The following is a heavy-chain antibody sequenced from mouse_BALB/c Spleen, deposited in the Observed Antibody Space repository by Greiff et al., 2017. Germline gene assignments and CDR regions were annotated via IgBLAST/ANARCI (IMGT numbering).Heavy chain of an antibody. V-gene: IGHV7-3*02. CDR3: ARGELGQGCFAY. Sequence: EVKLMESGGGLVQPGGSLRLSCATSGFTFTDYYMSWVRQPPGKALEWLGFIRNKANGYTTEYSASVKGRFTISRDNSQSILYLQMNTLRAEDSATYYCARGELGQGCFAYWGQGTTLTVSA. CDR1: GFTFTDYY. J-gene: IGHJ2*01. D-gene: IGHD4-1*01. CDR2: IRNKANGYTT.